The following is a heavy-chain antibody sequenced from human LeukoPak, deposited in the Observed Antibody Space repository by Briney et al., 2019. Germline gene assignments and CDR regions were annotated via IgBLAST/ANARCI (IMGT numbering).Heavy chain of an antibody. CDR1: GYTFTSYY. Sequence: ASVKVSCKASGYTFTSYYMHWVRQAPGQGLEWMGIVNPSGGSTSYAQKFQGRVTMTRDTSTSTVYMELSSLRSEDTAVYYCARTLGGGYSSGWFDYWGQGTLVTVSS. V-gene: IGHV1-46*01. D-gene: IGHD6-19*01. CDR3: ARTLGGGYSSGWFDY. J-gene: IGHJ4*02. CDR2: VNPSGGST.